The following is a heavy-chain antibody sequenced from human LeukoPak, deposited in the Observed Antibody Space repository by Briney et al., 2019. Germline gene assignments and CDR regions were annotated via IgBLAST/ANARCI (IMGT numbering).Heavy chain of an antibody. V-gene: IGHV4-39*01. D-gene: IGHD4-11*01. CDR1: GGSISSSSYY. Sequence: SEILSLTCTVSGGSISSSSYYWGWIRQPPGKGLEWIGSIYYSGSTYYNPSLKSRVTISVDTSKNQFSLKLSSVTAADTAVYYCASYYSINPRGYWGQGTLVTVSS. J-gene: IGHJ4*02. CDR3: ASYYSINPRGY. CDR2: IYYSGST.